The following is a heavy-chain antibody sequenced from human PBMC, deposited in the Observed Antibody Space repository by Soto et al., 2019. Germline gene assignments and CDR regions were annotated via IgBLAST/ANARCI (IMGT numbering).Heavy chain of an antibody. V-gene: IGHV1-46*04. CDR2: INSSGGGT. CDR1: GYIFTKYS. D-gene: IGHD5-12*01. CDR3: ARRGSGYDIY. J-gene: IGHJ4*02. Sequence: QVQLVQSGAEVKKPGASVKLPCKASGYIFTKYSMHWVRQAPGQGLEWMGMINSSGGGTSYAQKLQGRVTMTRDTSTRTVYMELRSLRSDDTAVYYCARRGSGYDIYWGQGTLVTVSS.